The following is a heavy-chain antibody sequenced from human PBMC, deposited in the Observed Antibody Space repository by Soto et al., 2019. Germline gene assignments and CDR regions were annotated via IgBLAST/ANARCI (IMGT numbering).Heavy chain of an antibody. J-gene: IGHJ4*02. CDR1: GFTFSSYA. D-gene: IGHD6-19*01. V-gene: IGHV3-30-3*01. CDR3: ARGIAVALDYDY. Sequence: GGSLRLSCAASGFTFSSYAMHWVRQAPGKGLEWVAVISYDGSNKYYADSVKGRFTISRDNSKNTLYLQMNSLRAEDTAVYYCARGIAVALDYDYWGQGTLVTVSS. CDR2: ISYDGSNK.